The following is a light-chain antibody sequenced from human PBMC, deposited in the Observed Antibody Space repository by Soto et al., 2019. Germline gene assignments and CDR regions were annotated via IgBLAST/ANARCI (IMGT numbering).Light chain of an antibody. Sequence: QSALTQVASVSGSPGQSITISCTGTSSDVGTFNLVSWYQQHPGKAPRLMIYEVIKRPSGVSNRFSGSKSGNTASLTISGLQAEDEADYYCRSYAGSSVYVFGTGTKLNVL. CDR3: RSYAGSSVYV. J-gene: IGLJ1*01. CDR1: SSDVGTFNL. CDR2: EVI. V-gene: IGLV2-23*02.